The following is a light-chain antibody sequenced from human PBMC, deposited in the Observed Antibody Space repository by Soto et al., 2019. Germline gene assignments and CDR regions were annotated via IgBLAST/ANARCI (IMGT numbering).Light chain of an antibody. CDR2: DAS. CDR1: QSVNTN. J-gene: IGKJ2*01. CDR3: QQYNNWPPDYT. Sequence: ETVMTQSPATLSVSPGERVTLSCRASQSVNTNLAWYQQRPGQAPRVLIYDASTRATAVPARFSGSGSGTEFTLTISSLQSEDFAVYYCQQYNNWPPDYTFGQGTKLEI. V-gene: IGKV3-15*01.